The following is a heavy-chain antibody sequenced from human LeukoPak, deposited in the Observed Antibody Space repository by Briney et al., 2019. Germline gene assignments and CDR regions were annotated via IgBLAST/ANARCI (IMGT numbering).Heavy chain of an antibody. CDR3: AREYHYDSKGFST. Sequence: TVGSLRLSCAVSGFTFSDYYMTWIRQAPGGGLGWVSDISSIGSTIRYADSVKGRFTISRDNAKDSLYLQMNSLRAEDSAMYYCAREYHYDSKGFSTWGQGTLVTVSS. V-gene: IGHV3-11*01. CDR2: ISSIGSTI. D-gene: IGHD3-22*01. CDR1: GFTFSDYY. J-gene: IGHJ4*02.